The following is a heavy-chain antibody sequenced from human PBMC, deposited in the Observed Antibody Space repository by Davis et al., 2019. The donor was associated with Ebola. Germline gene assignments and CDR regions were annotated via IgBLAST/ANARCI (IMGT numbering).Heavy chain of an antibody. V-gene: IGHV3-23*01. CDR2: ISGSGGTT. CDR3: AKGHSSSGHIFDY. J-gene: IGHJ4*02. D-gene: IGHD3-22*01. CDR1: GFTFSSYA. Sequence: GESLKISCAASGFTFSSYAISWVRQAPGKGLEWVSAISGSGGTTYYADSVKGRFTISRDNSKNTLYLQMNSLRAEDTAVYYCAKGHSSSGHIFDYWGQGTLVTVSS.